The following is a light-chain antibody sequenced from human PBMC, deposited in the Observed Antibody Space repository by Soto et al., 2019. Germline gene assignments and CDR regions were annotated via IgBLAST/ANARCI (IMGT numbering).Light chain of an antibody. V-gene: IGKV3-20*01. J-gene: IGKJ1*01. CDR3: QQYGSSPRT. CDR2: GAS. Sequence: EIVLTQSPGTLSLSPGERATLSCRASQSVSSNNLAWYQQRPGQAPRLLIYGASTRATGIPDRFSGSGSGATLTLTITRLEPEDFAVYYCQQYGSSPRTFGQGTKVEIK. CDR1: QSVSSNN.